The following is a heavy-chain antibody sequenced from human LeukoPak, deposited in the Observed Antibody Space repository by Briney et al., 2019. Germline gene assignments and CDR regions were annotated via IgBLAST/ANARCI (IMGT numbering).Heavy chain of an antibody. CDR2: IYPGDSDT. D-gene: IGHD3-22*01. V-gene: IGHV5-51*01. CDR3: ARKDGYDSSGYKVCVISC. J-gene: IGHJ4*02. CDR1: GYSFTSYW. Sequence: GESLQISCKGSGYSFTSYWIAWVRQMPGKGLEWMGIIYPGDSDTRSSTSFQGQVTISADKSTSTAYLQWSSLKAPDTAMYYCARKDGYDSSGYKVCVISCWGQGSLVTVSS.